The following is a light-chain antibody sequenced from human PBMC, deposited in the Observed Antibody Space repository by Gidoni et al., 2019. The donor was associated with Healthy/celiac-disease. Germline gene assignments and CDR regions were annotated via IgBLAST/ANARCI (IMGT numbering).Light chain of an antibody. CDR3: QQYGSSQT. J-gene: IGKJ1*01. CDR1: QSVSSSY. Sequence: EIVLTQSPGTRSLSPGERATLSCRASQSVSSSYLAWYQQKPGQAPRLLIYGASSRATGIPDRFSGSGSGTDFTLTISRLEPEDFAVYYCQQYGSSQTFGQGTKVEIK. V-gene: IGKV3-20*01. CDR2: GAS.